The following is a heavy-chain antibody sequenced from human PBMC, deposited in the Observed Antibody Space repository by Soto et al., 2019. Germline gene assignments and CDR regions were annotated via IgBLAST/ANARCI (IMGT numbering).Heavy chain of an antibody. Sequence: LSLTCTVSGGSISSYYWSWIRQPPGKGLEWIGYIYYSGSTNYNPSLKSRVTISVDTSKNQFSLKLSSVTAADTAVYYCARGGNYGNYGPWWFDPWDQGTLVTVSS. V-gene: IGHV4-59*01. CDR1: GGSISSYY. CDR2: IYYSGST. J-gene: IGHJ5*02. CDR3: ARGGNYGNYGPWWFDP. D-gene: IGHD4-17*01.